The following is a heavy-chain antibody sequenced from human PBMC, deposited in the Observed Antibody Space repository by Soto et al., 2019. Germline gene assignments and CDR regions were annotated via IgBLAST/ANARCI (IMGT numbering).Heavy chain of an antibody. CDR1: GFTFSSYG. Sequence: QVQLVESGGGVVQPGRSLRLSCAASGFTFSSYGMHWVRQAPGKGLEWVAVISYDGSNKYYADSVKGRFTISRDNSKNKLYLQMNSLRAEDTAVYYCAKDRGGYSPYYYYGMDVWGQGTTVTVSS. CDR2: ISYDGSNK. D-gene: IGHD3-22*01. J-gene: IGHJ6*02. CDR3: AKDRGGYSPYYYYGMDV. V-gene: IGHV3-30*18.